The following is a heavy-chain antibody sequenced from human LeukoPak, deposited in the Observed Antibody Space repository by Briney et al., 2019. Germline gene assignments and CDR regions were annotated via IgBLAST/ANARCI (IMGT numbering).Heavy chain of an antibody. J-gene: IGHJ3*01. CDR2: ISGSGGST. CDR3: ANEYSKGDV. Sequence: GGSLRLSCATSGFTFSSYAMSWVRQAPGKGLEWVSGISGSGGSTYYADSVKGRFTISRDNSKNTLYLQMNSLRAEDAAVYYCANEYSKGDVWGQGTMVTVSS. CDR1: GFTFSSYA. V-gene: IGHV3-23*01. D-gene: IGHD4-11*01.